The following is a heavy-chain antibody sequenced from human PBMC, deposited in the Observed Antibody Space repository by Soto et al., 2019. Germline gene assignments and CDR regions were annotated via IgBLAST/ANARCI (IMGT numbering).Heavy chain of an antibody. CDR2: INPNSGGT. J-gene: IGHJ5*02. Sequence: ASVKVSCKASGYTFTDYYMHWVRQAPGQGLEWMGWINPNSGGTNYAQKFQGRVTMTRDTYISTAYMELSRLRSDDTDVYYCARDQRYSGYARRGWFDPWGQVNLVTVSS. CDR3: ARDQRYSGYARRGWFDP. CDR1: GYTFTDYY. D-gene: IGHD5-12*01. V-gene: IGHV1-2*02.